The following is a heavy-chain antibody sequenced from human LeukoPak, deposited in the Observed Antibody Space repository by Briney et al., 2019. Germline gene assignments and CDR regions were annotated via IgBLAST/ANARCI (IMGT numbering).Heavy chain of an antibody. Sequence: GRSLRLSCAASGFTFSDYYMSWIRQAPGKGLEWVSYISSSGSTIYYADSVKGRFTISRDNAKNSLYLQMNSLRAEDTAVYYCARDYLEDYVWGSYRATVDYWGQGTLVTVSS. CDR1: GFTFSDYY. V-gene: IGHV3-11*01. CDR3: ARDYLEDYVWGSYRATVDY. J-gene: IGHJ4*02. CDR2: ISSSGSTI. D-gene: IGHD3-16*02.